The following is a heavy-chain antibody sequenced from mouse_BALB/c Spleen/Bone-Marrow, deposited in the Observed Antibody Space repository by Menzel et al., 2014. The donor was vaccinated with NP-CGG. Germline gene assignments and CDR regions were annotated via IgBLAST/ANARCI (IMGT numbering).Heavy chain of an antibody. CDR2: IDPYNSEP. V-gene: IGHV1-52*01. CDR3: VRGGSFDY. CDR1: GYTFTSYW. J-gene: IGHJ2*01. Sequence: VQLQQSGAELVRPGASVQLSCKASGYTFTSYWVNWIKQRPEHGLEWIGGIDPYNSEPLDNQKFKDKAILTVDKSSITAYIQLSSLTSEDSAVYYCVRGGSFDYWGQGTTLTVSS.